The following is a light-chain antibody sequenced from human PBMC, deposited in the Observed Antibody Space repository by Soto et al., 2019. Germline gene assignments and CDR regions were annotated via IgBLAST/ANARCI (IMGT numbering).Light chain of an antibody. CDR1: QSISSY. CDR2: AAS. Sequence: DIQMTHSPSSLSASVGDRVTITCRASQSISSYLNWYQQKPGKAPKLLIYAASSLQSGVPSRFSGSGSGTDSTLTISSLQPEDFATYYCQQSYSTPRTFGQGTKVDIK. CDR3: QQSYSTPRT. J-gene: IGKJ1*01. V-gene: IGKV1-39*01.